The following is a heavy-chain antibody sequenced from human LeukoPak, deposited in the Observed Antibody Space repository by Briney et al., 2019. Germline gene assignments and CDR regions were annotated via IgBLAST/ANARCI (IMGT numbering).Heavy chain of an antibody. Sequence: SQTLSLTCTVSGGSLNSGSYSWNWIRQHPGKGLEWIGYISYSGSTYYTPSLKSRLRISVDTSKNQFSLKLNSVTGADTAVYYCARHSVYYYDSSGSNAFDFWGQGTLVTVSS. CDR2: ISYSGST. V-gene: IGHV4-31*03. CDR1: GGSLNSGSYS. J-gene: IGHJ4*02. CDR3: ARHSVYYYDSSGSNAFDF. D-gene: IGHD3-22*01.